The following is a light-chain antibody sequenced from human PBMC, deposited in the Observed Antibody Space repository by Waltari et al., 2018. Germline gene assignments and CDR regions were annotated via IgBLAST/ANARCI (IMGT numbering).Light chain of an antibody. V-gene: IGLV1-47*01. CDR1: SSNIGSNY. CDR2: RKN. CDR3: AAWDDSLTGSVP. Sequence: QSVLTQPPSASGAPGQRVTISCSGSSSNIGSNYVFCYQQLPGTAPKLLIHRKNQRPSGVPDRFSGSKSGTSASLAISGLRPEDEAVYYCAAWDDSLTGSVPFGGGTKLTVL. J-gene: IGLJ2*01.